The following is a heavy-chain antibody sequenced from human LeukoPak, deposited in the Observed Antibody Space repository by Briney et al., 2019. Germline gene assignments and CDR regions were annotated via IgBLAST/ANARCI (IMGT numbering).Heavy chain of an antibody. CDR2: INSGSRTI. J-gene: IGHJ4*02. CDR3: ARTRSKVGTPTFDY. CDR1: GFTFSDYS. V-gene: IGHV3-48*02. Sequence: PGGSLRLSCAASGFTFSDYSMNWVRQAPGKGLDWVSYINSGSRTIYYVDSVEGRFTISRDNAKNSLYLQMNSLRDEDTAVYHCARTRSKVGTPTFDYWGQGTLVTVSS. D-gene: IGHD4-23*01.